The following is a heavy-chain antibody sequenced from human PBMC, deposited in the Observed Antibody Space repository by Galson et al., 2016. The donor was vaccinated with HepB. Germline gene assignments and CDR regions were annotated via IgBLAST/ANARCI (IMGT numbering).Heavy chain of an antibody. Sequence: PALVTPTQTLTLTCTFSGFSLRTTGVGVGWIRQPPGKALEWLALIYWDDDKRYSPSLKNRLTITTDTSKDQVVLTMTNMDPVDTATYYCAHMMSVYDILTGYWGGGEAFDIWGQGTMVTVSS. D-gene: IGHD3-9*01. CDR1: GFSLRTTGVG. CDR3: AHMMSVYDILTGYWGGGEAFDI. V-gene: IGHV2-5*02. CDR2: IYWDDDK. J-gene: IGHJ3*02.